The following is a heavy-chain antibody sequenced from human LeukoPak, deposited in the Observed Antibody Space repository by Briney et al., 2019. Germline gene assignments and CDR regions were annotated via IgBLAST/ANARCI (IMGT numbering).Heavy chain of an antibody. CDR1: GFTFSSYA. Sequence: PGGSLRLSCAASGFTFSSYAMSWVRQAPGKGLEWVSAISGSGGSTYYADSVKGRFTISRDNSKNTLYLQMNSLRAEDTAVYYCAKGNKEEDYDFWSGYFRIYFDYWGQGTLVTVSS. D-gene: IGHD3-3*01. CDR3: AKGNKEEDYDFWSGYFRIYFDY. V-gene: IGHV3-23*01. CDR2: ISGSGGST. J-gene: IGHJ4*02.